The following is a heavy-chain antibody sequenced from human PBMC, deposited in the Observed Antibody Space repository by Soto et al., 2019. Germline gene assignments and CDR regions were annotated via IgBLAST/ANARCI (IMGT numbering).Heavy chain of an antibody. CDR2: ISDDGSNA. CDR3: AREVYYDCWSVFNTHPYYFYD. J-gene: IGHJ4*02. V-gene: IGHV3-30-3*01. CDR1: GFTFSRHT. Sequence: QVQLVESGGGVVQPGRSLRLSCAASGFTFSRHTMHWVRQAPGKGLERVAAISDDGSNAYYADSVKGRFTISRDNSKNTLYLQMNSLSIEDTAVHHCAREVYYDCWSVFNTHPYYFYDWGQGTLVTVSS. D-gene: IGHD3-3*01.